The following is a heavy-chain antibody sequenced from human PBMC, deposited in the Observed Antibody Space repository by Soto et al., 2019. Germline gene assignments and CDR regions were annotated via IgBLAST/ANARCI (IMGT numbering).Heavy chain of an antibody. D-gene: IGHD3-22*01. CDR2: MYYSGGFSDSGGT. CDR1: GDSISRSSNY. V-gene: IGHV4-39*01. CDR3: ARPVVADYYFEN. J-gene: IGHJ4*02. Sequence: SETLSLTCTVSGDSISRSSNYWTWIRQPPGKGLEWIGSMYYSGGFSDSGGTYYHPSLKSRVTISVDTSNNQFSLKVRSVTAADSAVNYCARPVVADYYFENWGQGTLVTVSS.